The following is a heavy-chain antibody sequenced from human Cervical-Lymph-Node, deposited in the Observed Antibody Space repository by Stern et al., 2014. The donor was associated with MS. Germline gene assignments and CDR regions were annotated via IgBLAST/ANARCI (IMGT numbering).Heavy chain of an antibody. J-gene: IGHJ3*02. CDR3: AKARYVQALSDAFDI. CDR2: IYPGDSDT. D-gene: IGHD2-2*01. Sequence: EMQLVESGAEVKKPGESLKISCEGSGFSFTTHWIAWVRQMPGEGLEWMGIIYPGDSDTRYSPSFQGRVTISADKSITPAYLQWNSLTASDTAMYYCAKARYVQALSDAFDIWGQGTMVTVSS. V-gene: IGHV5-51*03. CDR1: GFSFTTHW.